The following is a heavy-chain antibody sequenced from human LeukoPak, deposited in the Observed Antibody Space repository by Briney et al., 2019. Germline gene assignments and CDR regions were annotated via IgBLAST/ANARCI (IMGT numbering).Heavy chain of an antibody. CDR1: GLTFSNYA. CDR3: AKSPIDDFWSGYQY. Sequence: PGGSLRLSCAASGLTFSNYAISWVRQAPGKGLEWVSSISSLGISSYYADSVKGRFTISRDNSKNTLYLQMNSLRAEDTAVYYCAKSPIDDFWSGYQYWGQGTLVTVSS. D-gene: IGHD3-3*01. V-gene: IGHV3-23*01. CDR2: ISSLGISS. J-gene: IGHJ4*02.